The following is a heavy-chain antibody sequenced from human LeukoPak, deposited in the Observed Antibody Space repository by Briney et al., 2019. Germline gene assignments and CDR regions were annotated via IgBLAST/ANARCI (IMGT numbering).Heavy chain of an antibody. D-gene: IGHD6-13*01. V-gene: IGHV3-23*01. CDR3: AKPGRTAAGLFDS. CDR2: FSVNGRDT. J-gene: IGHJ4*02. CDR1: GFTFKNYA. Sequence: GGSLGLSCAASGFTFKNYALSWVRQAPGKGLEWFSGFSVNGRDTYYADFVKGRFTIARDIAKNTLYLQMNSLRAEDTATYYCAKPGRTAAGLFDSWGQGTLVTVSS.